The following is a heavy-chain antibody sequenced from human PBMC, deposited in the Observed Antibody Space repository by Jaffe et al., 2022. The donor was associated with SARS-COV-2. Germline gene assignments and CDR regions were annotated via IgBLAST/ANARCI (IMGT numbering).Heavy chain of an antibody. CDR2: ISGSGGST. CDR3: ANSWGATPYYFDY. Sequence: EVQLLESGGGLVQPGGSLRLSCAASGFTFSSYAMSWVRQAPGKGLEWVSAISGSGGSTYYADSVKGRFTISRDNSKNTLYLQMNSLRAEDTAVYYCANSWGATPYYFDYWGQGTLVTVSS. V-gene: IGHV3-23*01. CDR1: GFTFSSYA. D-gene: IGHD1-26*01. J-gene: IGHJ4*02.